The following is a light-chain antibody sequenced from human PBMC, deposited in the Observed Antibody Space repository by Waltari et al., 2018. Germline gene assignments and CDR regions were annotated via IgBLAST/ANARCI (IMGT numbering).Light chain of an antibody. CDR3: QQYYSTPWT. Sequence: DIVMTQSPASLAVSLGERATIHCQSSQSVLYSSNNKNYVAWYQQKPGQPPKLPIYWASTRESGVPDLFSGSGSGTDFTLTISSLQAEDVAVYYCQQYYSTPWTFGQGTKVEIK. J-gene: IGKJ1*01. CDR2: WAS. V-gene: IGKV4-1*01. CDR1: QSVLYSSNNKNY.